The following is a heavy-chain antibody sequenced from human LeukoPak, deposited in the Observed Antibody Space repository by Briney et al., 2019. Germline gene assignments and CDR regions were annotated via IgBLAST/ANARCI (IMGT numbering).Heavy chain of an antibody. CDR2: IYYSGST. CDR1: GGSFSGYY. CDR3: ARAPYTDDAFDI. J-gene: IGHJ3*02. Sequence: SDTLSLTCAVYGGSFSGYYWSWIRQHPGKGLEWIGYIYYSGSTYYNPSLKSRVTISVDTSKNQFSLKLSSVTAADTAVYYCARAPYTDDAFDIWGQGTMVTVSS. V-gene: IGHV4-31*11.